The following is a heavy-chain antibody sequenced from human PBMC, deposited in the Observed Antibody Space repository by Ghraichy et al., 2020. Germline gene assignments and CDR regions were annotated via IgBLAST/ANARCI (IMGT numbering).Heavy chain of an antibody. D-gene: IGHD3-22*01. CDR1: GGSIDSYY. CDR3: ARGKYYYDSSGYTRYYFDY. Sequence: SDTLSLTCTVSGGSIDSYYWGWIRQPPGKGLEWIGFIYYTGTTNYNPSLKSRVTISVDTSKNHFSLKLSSVTAADTAVYYCARGKYYYDSSGYTRYYFDYWGQGTLVTVSS. J-gene: IGHJ4*02. CDR2: IYYTGTT. V-gene: IGHV4-59*01.